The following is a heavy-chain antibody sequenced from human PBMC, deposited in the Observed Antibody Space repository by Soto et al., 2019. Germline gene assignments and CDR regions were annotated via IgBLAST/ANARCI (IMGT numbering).Heavy chain of an antibody. Sequence: PGGSLRLSCAATGFAFRTYGMHWVRRAPGKGLEWLAVISYDGFNKNHADSVQGRFTISRDNSKNTLYLQMDSLRVEDTAIYYCASRFCCSPGCGPGLYDSWGQGNLVTCSS. J-gene: IGHJ4*02. D-gene: IGHD2-2*01. V-gene: IGHV3-30*12. CDR3: ASRFCCSPGCGPGLYDS. CDR1: GFAFRTYG. CDR2: ISYDGFNK.